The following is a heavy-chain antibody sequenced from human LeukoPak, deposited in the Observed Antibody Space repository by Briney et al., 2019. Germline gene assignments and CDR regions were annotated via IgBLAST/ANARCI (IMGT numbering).Heavy chain of an antibody. Sequence: GGSLRLSCAASGFTFSSYWMSWVRQAPGKGLEWVANIKQDGSEKYYVDSVEGRFTISRDNAKNSLYLQMNSLRAEDTAVYYCARDLALYYDILTGYSLFDYWGQGTLVTVSS. J-gene: IGHJ4*02. D-gene: IGHD3-9*01. CDR2: IKQDGSEK. V-gene: IGHV3-7*03. CDR1: GFTFSSYW. CDR3: ARDLALYYDILTGYSLFDY.